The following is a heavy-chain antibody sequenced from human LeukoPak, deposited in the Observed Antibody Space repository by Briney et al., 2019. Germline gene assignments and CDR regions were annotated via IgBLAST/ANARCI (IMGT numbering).Heavy chain of an antibody. CDR1: GFTFSSYA. CDR3: AKEMGIAAARGGNWFDP. J-gene: IGHJ5*02. Sequence: GGSLRLSCAASGFTFSSYAMSWVRQAPGRGLEWVSAISGSGESTYYADSVKGRFPIPRDNSKNTLYLQMNSLRAEDTAVYYCAKEMGIAAARGGNWFDPWGQGTLVTVSS. CDR2: ISGSGEST. D-gene: IGHD6-13*01. V-gene: IGHV3-23*01.